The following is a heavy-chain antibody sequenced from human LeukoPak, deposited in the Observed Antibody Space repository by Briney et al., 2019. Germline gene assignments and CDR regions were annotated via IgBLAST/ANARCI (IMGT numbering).Heavy chain of an antibody. CDR2: IYYSGNT. V-gene: IGHV4-39*01. CDR1: SGSVSSSSYY. CDR3: ARLTTVGCISRSCYTDY. J-gene: IGHJ4*02. Sequence: SETLSLTCTVSSGSVSSSSYYWCWIRQPPGKGLEWIGTIYYSGNTFYNPSLKSRVTISVDTSKNQFSLKLSSVTAADTAVYYCARLTTVGCISRSCYTDYWGQGILVTVSS. D-gene: IGHD2-2*02.